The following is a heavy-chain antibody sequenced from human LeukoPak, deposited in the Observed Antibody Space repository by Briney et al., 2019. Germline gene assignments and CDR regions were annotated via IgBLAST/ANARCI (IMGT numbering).Heavy chain of an antibody. V-gene: IGHV4-59*01. Sequence: SETLSLTCTVSGGSISSYYWSWIRQPPGKGLEWIGYIYYSGSTNYNPSLKSRVTISVDTSKNQFSLKLSSVTAADTAVYYCARVSPGGSCYDYWGQGTLVTVSS. J-gene: IGHJ4*02. CDR2: IYYSGST. CDR1: GGSISSYY. CDR3: ARVSPGGSCYDY. D-gene: IGHD2-15*01.